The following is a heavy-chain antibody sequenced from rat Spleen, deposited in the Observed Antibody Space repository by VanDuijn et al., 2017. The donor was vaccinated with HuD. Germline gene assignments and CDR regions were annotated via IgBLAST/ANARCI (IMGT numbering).Heavy chain of an antibody. CDR3: ARHGLTGSGWFAY. CDR1: GFTFSDYY. J-gene: IGHJ3*01. CDR2: ISSDGSIT. D-gene: IGHD5-1*01. Sequence: EVQLVESGGGLVQPGRSLKLSCAASGFTFSDYYMAWVHQAPTKGLEWVATISSDGSITYYRDAVKGRFTISRDNAKSTLYLQMDSLRSEDTAIYYCARHGLTGSGWFAYWGQGTLVTVSS. V-gene: IGHV5-7*01.